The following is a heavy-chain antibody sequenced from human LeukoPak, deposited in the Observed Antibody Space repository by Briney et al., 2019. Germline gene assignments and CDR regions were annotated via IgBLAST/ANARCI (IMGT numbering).Heavy chain of an antibody. D-gene: IGHD3-22*01. CDR1: GGTFSSYA. V-gene: IGHV1-69*04. CDR3: ARGENYYDSSGYPRGAFDI. J-gene: IGHJ3*02. CDR2: IIPILGIA. Sequence: GASVKVSCTASGGTFSSYAISWVRQAPGQGLEWMGRIIPILGIANYAQKFQGRVTITADKSTSTAYMELSSLRSEDTAVYYCARGENYYDSSGYPRGAFDIWGQGTMVTVSS.